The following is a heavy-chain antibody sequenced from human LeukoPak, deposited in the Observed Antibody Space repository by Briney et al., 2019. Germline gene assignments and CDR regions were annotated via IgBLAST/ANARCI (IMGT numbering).Heavy chain of an antibody. CDR3: ARGGPTGAIDD. CDR2: INEDGSEQ. Sequence: GGSLRLSCAVFGFTFSNYWMTWVRQAPGKGLEWVANINEDGSEQNYVDSVKGRFTISRDNAKNSLYLQMNCLRAEDTAVYFCARGGPTGAIDDWGQETLVTVSS. CDR1: GFTFSNYW. D-gene: IGHD1-1*01. J-gene: IGHJ4*02. V-gene: IGHV3-7*01.